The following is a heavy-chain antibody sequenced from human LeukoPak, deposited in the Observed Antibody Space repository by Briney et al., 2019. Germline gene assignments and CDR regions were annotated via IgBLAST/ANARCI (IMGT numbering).Heavy chain of an antibody. D-gene: IGHD3-9*01. V-gene: IGHV4-39*01. CDR1: GGSISSGIYY. Sequence: SETLSLTCTVSGGSISSGIYYWGWIRQPPGKGLEWIGSIYYSGSTYYNPSLKSRVTISVDTSNNQFSLKLSSVTAADMAVYYCARHGAMTGNFQHWGQGTLVTVSS. CDR2: IYYSGST. CDR3: ARHGAMTGNFQH. J-gene: IGHJ1*01.